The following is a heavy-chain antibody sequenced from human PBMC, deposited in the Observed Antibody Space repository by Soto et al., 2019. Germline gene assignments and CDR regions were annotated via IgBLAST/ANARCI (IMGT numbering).Heavy chain of an antibody. CDR1: GGSITKDHYY. Sequence: SQTLRLTCTLPGGSITKDHYYWCWIRQHPGKALEWIGYIYYSGSTYYSPSLKSRVSISVDASKNQFFLKLNSVTAADTAIYYCAREGNYGGHSCLDSLGQGALVTVSS. CDR2: IYYSGST. J-gene: IGHJ4*02. CDR3: AREGNYGGHSCLDS. D-gene: IGHD2-21*01. V-gene: IGHV4-30-4*01.